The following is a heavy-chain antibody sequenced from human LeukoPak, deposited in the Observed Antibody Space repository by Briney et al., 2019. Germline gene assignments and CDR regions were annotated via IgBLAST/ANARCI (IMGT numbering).Heavy chain of an antibody. CDR1: GYTFTSYG. CDR2: ISAYNGNT. J-gene: IGHJ4*02. D-gene: IGHD6-13*01. CDR3: ARDSRGSSWYWGGFDY. Sequence: ASVTVSCKASGYTFTSYGISWVRQAPGQGLEWMGWISAYNGNTNYAQKLQGRVTMTTDTSTSTAYMELRSLRSDDTAVYYCARDSRGSSWYWGGFDYWGQGTLVTVSS. V-gene: IGHV1-18*01.